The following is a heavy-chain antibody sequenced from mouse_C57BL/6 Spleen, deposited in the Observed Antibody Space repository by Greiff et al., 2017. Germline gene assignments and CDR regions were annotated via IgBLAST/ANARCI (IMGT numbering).Heavy chain of an antibody. CDR2: ISSGSSTI. J-gene: IGHJ1*03. CDR1: GFTFSDYG. D-gene: IGHD1-1*01. V-gene: IGHV5-17*01. CDR3: ARVRDYYGSGEYFDV. Sequence: EVKLMESGGGLVKPGGSLKLSCAASGFTFSDYGMHWVRQAPEKGLEWVAYISSGSSTIYYADTVKGRFTISRDNDKNTLFLQMTSLRSEDTAMYYCARVRDYYGSGEYFDVWGTGTTVTVSS.